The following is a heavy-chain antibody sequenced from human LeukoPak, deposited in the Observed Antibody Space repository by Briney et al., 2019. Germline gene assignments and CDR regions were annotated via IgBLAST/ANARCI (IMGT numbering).Heavy chain of an antibody. CDR1: GYTFTSYY. CDR2: INPSGGST. V-gene: IGHV1-46*01. Sequence: ASVKVSCKASGYTFTSYYMHWVRQAPGQGLEWMGIINPSGGSTSYAQRFQGRVTMTRDTSTSTVYMELSSLRSEDTAVYYCARDLEGPSMVRGVSIDYWGQGTLVTVSS. J-gene: IGHJ4*02. D-gene: IGHD3-10*01. CDR3: ARDLEGPSMVRGVSIDY.